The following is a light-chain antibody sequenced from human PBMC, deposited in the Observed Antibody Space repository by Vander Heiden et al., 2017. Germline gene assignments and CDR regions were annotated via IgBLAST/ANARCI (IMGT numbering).Light chain of an antibody. CDR1: QSISSY. CDR3: QQSYSTPS. V-gene: IGKV1-39*01. Sequence: DIQMTDSPSSLSASVGDRVTINRRPSQSISSYLNWDQQKPGKAPKLLIYAASSLQSGLPSRFSGSGSGTDFTLTISSLQPEDFATYYCQQSYSTPSFGQGTKLEIK. CDR2: AAS. J-gene: IGKJ2*03.